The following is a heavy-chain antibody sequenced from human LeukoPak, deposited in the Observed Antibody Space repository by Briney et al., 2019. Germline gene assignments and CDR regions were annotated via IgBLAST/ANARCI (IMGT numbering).Heavy chain of an antibody. V-gene: IGHV4-39*07. CDR3: ARASTIFGHFAY. CDR2: IYYSGST. Sequence: SETLSLTCTVSGGSISSSSYYWGWIRQPPGKGLEWIGSIYYSGSTYYNPSLKSRVTISVDTSKNQFSLKLSSVTAADTAMYYCARASTIFGHFAYWGRGTLVTVSS. D-gene: IGHD3-3*01. CDR1: GGSISSSSYY. J-gene: IGHJ4*02.